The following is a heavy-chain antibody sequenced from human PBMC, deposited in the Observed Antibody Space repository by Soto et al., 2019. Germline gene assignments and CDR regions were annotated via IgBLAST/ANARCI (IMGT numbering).Heavy chain of an antibody. J-gene: IGHJ5*02. D-gene: IGHD3-10*01. CDR2: ISSSSSTI. CDR3: ARDGITMVRGNKRVVPSEKNWFDP. CDR1: GFTFSSYS. Sequence: GGSLRLSCAASGFTFSSYSMNWVRQAPGKGLEWVSYISSSSSTIYYADSVKGRFTISRDNAKNSLYLQMNSLRAEDTAVYYCARDGITMVRGNKRVVPSEKNWFDPWGQGTLVTVSS. V-gene: IGHV3-48*01.